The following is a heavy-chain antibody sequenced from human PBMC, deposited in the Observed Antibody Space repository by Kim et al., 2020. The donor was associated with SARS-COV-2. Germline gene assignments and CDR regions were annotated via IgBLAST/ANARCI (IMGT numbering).Heavy chain of an antibody. Sequence: GGGTCYADSVKGRFTISRDNSGNTLYLQMNSLRAEDTAVYYCAKYTGGMDVWGPGTTVTVSS. CDR2: GGGT. CDR3: AKYTGGMDV. V-gene: IGHV3-23*01. J-gene: IGHJ6*02.